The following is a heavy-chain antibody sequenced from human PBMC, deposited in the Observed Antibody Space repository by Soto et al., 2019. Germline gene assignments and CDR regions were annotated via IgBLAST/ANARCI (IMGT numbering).Heavy chain of an antibody. D-gene: IGHD4-4*01. CDR2: IIPILGIA. CDR3: ARSPPPNSNHHYYYYYMDV. Sequence: SVKVSCKASGGTFSSYTISLVRQAPGQGLEWMGRIIPILGIANYAQKFQGRVTITADKSTSTAYMELSSLRSEDTAVYYCARSPPPNSNHHYYYYYMDVWGKGTTVTVSS. V-gene: IGHV1-69*02. CDR1: GGTFSSYT. J-gene: IGHJ6*03.